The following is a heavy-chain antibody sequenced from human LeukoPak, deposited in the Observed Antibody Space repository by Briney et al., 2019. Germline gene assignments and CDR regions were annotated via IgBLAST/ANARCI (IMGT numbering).Heavy chain of an antibody. Sequence: GGSLRLSCAASGFTFDDYAMHWVRQAPGKGLEWVSAISGSGGSTYYADSVKGRFTISRDNSKNTLYLQMNSLRAEDTAVYYCAKLATVTPFDYWGQGTLVTVSS. CDR2: ISGSGGST. V-gene: IGHV3-23*01. CDR1: GFTFDDYA. D-gene: IGHD4-17*01. CDR3: AKLATVTPFDY. J-gene: IGHJ4*02.